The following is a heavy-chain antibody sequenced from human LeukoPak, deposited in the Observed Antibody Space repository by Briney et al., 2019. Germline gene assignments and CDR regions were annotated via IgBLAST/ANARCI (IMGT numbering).Heavy chain of an antibody. Sequence: GASVKVSCKASGYTFSTYDINWVRQAPGQGLEGMGWISAYNGNTNYAQKLQGRVTMTTDTSTSTAYMELRSLRSDDTAVYYCARVQPGVGPFDYWGQGTLVTVSS. J-gene: IGHJ4*02. V-gene: IGHV1-18*01. CDR3: ARVQPGVGPFDY. D-gene: IGHD2-2*01. CDR1: GYTFSTYD. CDR2: ISAYNGNT.